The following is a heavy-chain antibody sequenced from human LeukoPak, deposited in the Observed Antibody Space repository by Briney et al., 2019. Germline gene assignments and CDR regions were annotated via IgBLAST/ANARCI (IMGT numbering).Heavy chain of an antibody. CDR2: INPGGSST. D-gene: IGHD5-12*01. J-gene: IGHJ4*02. Sequence: GGSLRLSCAASVLTFSKYWMHWVRQVPGKGLVWVSRINPGGSSTTYADSVKGRFTISRDNSKNTLYLQMNSLRAEDTAVYYCARGGGYGQDFDYWGQGTLVTVSS. V-gene: IGHV3-74*01. CDR1: VLTFSKYW. CDR3: ARGGGYGQDFDY.